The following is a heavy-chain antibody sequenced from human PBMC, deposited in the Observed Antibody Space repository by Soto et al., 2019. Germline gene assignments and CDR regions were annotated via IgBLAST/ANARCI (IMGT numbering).Heavy chain of an antibody. Sequence: EVQLVESGGGLVQPGKSLRLSCVTSGFTFDDYAMHWVRQAPGKGLEWVSAISWNSGSIGYADSVKGRFTISRDNAKNSLYLQMNSLRAEDTALYYCAKDHSPVWYDQASNYGYWGQGTLVTVSS. CDR2: ISWNSGSI. J-gene: IGHJ4*02. CDR1: GFTFDDYA. D-gene: IGHD6-13*01. V-gene: IGHV3-9*01. CDR3: AKDHSPVWYDQASNYGY.